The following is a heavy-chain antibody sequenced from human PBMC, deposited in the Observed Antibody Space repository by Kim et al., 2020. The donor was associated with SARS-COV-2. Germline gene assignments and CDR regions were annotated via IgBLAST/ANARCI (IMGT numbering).Heavy chain of an antibody. D-gene: IGHD1-1*01. Sequence: GGSLRLSCAASGFTFSSYAMSWVRQAPGKGLEWVSVITGGGGSTYYADAVKGRFTIARDNAKNTLFLQMNSLRAEDTAVYDCAKWGGNSRYYYYGMDVWGQGTTVTVSS. CDR3: AKWGGNSRYYYYGMDV. CDR2: ITGGGGST. J-gene: IGHJ6*02. CDR1: GFTFSSYA. V-gene: IGHV3-23*01.